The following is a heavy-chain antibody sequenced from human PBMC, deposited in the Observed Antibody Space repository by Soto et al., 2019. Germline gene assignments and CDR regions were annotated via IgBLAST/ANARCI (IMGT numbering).Heavy chain of an antibody. V-gene: IGHV3-23*01. Sequence: EVLLLESGGGLVQPGGSLRLSCAASGFTFSSYAMNWVRLAPGKGLEWVSVISGSGGSTYYADSVKGRFTISRDNSKNTLYLQMNSLRAEDTAVYYCAKRATGTYFDYWGQGTLVTVSS. CDR1: GFTFSSYA. D-gene: IGHD1-1*01. CDR2: ISGSGGST. CDR3: AKRATGTYFDY. J-gene: IGHJ4*02.